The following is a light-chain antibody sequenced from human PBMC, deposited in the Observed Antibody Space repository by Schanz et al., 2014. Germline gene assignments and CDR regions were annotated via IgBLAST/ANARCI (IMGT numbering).Light chain of an antibody. Sequence: QSLLTQPPSASGSPGQSVTISCTGTSSDVGGYNYVSWYQQHPGKAPKLMIYDVTKRPSGVPDRFSGSKSGNTASLTVSGLQAEDEADYYCSSYAGSSNLVFGGGTKLTVL. J-gene: IGLJ2*01. CDR3: SSYAGSSNLV. CDR2: DVT. V-gene: IGLV2-8*01. CDR1: SSDVGGYNY.